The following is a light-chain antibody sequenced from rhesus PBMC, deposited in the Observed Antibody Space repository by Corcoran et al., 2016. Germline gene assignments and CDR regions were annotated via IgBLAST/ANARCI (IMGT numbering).Light chain of an antibody. Sequence: DIVLTQSPDSLAVSLGERVTINCKSSQSLLYSSNNKNYLVWYPQKPGQAPKLLIFWSSTRGSGVPKRFGGSGSRTDFTLTISGRQAEDMAVYYCHQSHRSPYSFGQGTKVEIK. V-gene: IGKV4-1*01. CDR1: QSLLYSSNNKNY. CDR2: WSS. CDR3: HQSHRSPYS. J-gene: IGKJ2*01.